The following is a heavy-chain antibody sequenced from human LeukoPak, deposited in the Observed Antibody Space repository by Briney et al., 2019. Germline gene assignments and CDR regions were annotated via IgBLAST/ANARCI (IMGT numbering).Heavy chain of an antibody. Sequence: PGGSLRLSCAASGFTLRVNYMTWVRQAPGKGLEWVANIKQDGSEKYYVDSVKGRFTISRDNAKNSLYLQMNSLRAEDTAVYYCAKDMEYWGQGTLVTVSS. CDR1: GFTLRVNY. V-gene: IGHV3-7*01. D-gene: IGHD3-10*01. J-gene: IGHJ4*02. CDR2: IKQDGSEK. CDR3: AKDMEY.